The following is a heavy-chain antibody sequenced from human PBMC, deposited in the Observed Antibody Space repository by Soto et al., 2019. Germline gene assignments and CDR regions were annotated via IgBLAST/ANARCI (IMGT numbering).Heavy chain of an antibody. J-gene: IGHJ6*02. V-gene: IGHV1-18*01. CDR1: GYTFTSYG. D-gene: IGHD4-4*01. Sequence: ASVKVSCKASGYTFTSYGISWVRQAPGQGLEWMGWISGYNGNKKYAQKLQGRVTMTTDTSTSTAYMELRSLRSDDTAVYYCASSYSNYALIDYYYYGMDVWDQGTTVTVSS. CDR3: ASSYSNYALIDYYYYGMDV. CDR2: ISGYNGNK.